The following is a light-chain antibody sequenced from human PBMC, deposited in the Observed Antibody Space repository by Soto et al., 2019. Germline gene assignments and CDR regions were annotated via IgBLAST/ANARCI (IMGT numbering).Light chain of an antibody. Sequence: QSALTQPASVSGSPGQSITISCTGTSSDVGSYFFVSWYQHHPGKAPKLMIYEGTKRPSGVSSRFSGSKSGNMASLTISGLQAEDEAEYYCCSYVGSVLFGGGTKVTVL. CDR1: SSDVGSYFF. V-gene: IGLV2-23*01. CDR2: EGT. J-gene: IGLJ2*01. CDR3: CSYVGSVL.